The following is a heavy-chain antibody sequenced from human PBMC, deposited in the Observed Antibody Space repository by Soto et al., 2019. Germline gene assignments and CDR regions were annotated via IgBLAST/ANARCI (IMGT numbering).Heavy chain of an antibody. V-gene: IGHV1-46*01. Sequence: QVQLVQSGAEVKKPGASAKVSCKASGYTFTSYYMHWVRLAPGQGLEWMGIINPDGGGTSYAQQFQGRVIMTRDTSTRTVYMEMSSLRSEDTAVYYCAVGGNYLSMDVWGQGTTVTVSS. D-gene: IGHD4-4*01. J-gene: IGHJ6*02. CDR2: INPDGGGT. CDR1: GYTFTSYY. CDR3: AVGGNYLSMDV.